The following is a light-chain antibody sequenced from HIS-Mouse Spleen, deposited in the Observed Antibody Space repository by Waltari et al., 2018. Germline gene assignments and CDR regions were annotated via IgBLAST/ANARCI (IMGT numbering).Light chain of an antibody. CDR2: RNN. V-gene: IGLV1-47*01. J-gene: IGLJ3*02. CDR3: AAWDDSLGGPV. CDR1: SPTIGSNY. Sequence: QSVLTQPPSASGTPGQRVTISCSGSSPTIGSNYVSWYQQLPGTAPKLLIYRNNQRPSGVPDRFSGSKSGTSASLAISGLRSEDEADYYCAAWDDSLGGPVFGGGTKLTVL.